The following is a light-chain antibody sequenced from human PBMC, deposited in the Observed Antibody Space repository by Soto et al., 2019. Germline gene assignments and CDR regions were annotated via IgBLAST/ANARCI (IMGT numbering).Light chain of an antibody. V-gene: IGKV1-9*01. CDR1: EDISSY. Sequence: IQLTQSPSSLSASVGDRVTFTCRASEDISSYLAWYQQKPGTAPKLLIYAASALHSGVPSRFSGSGSGTDFTLTISSLQPEDFAIYFCQQLKNYPITFGQGPRLEIK. CDR2: AAS. J-gene: IGKJ5*01. CDR3: QQLKNYPIT.